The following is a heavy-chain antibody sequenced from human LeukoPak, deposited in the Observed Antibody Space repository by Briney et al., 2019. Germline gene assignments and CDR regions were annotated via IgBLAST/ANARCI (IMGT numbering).Heavy chain of an antibody. CDR3: ARGKMGTGFDY. V-gene: IGHV6-1*01. CDR2: TYYGSKWYN. Sequence: QTLPLTCAISGDSVSSSSAAWNCIRQSPSRGLEWLGRTYYGSKWYNDYAVSGKSRIIISPDTSKNRFSLQVDSVTPEDTAVYYCARGKMGTGFDYWGQGTQVTVSS. D-gene: IGHD7-27*01. J-gene: IGHJ4*02. CDR1: GDSVSSSSAA.